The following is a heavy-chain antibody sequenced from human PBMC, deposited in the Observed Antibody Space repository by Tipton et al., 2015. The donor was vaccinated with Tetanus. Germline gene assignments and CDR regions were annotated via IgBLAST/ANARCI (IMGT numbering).Heavy chain of an antibody. CDR2: MYDSGLT. V-gene: IGHV4-4*02. CDR1: GGSISSSKL. CDR3: ARDGGNYFYYGMNV. J-gene: IGHJ6*02. Sequence: TLSLTCAVSGGSISSSKLWSWVRQPPGKGLEWVGEMYDSGLTNHNPSLKSRVTISIDKSKNHFSLSLSSVTAADTAMYYCARDGGNYFYYGMNVWGQGAAVTVSS.